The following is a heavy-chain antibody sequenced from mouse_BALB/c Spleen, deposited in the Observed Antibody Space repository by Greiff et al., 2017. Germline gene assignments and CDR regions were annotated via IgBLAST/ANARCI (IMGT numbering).Heavy chain of an antibody. CDR1: GYTFSSYW. CDR3: ARRVPTAYLDY. D-gene: IGHD1-2*01. V-gene: IGHV1-9*01. CDR2: ILPGSGST. Sequence: VQLQQSGAELMKPGASVKISCKATGYTFSSYWIEWVKQRPGHGLEWIGEILPGSGSTNYNEKFKGKATFTADTSSNTAYMQLSSLTSEDSAVYYCARRVPTAYLDYWGQGTTLTVSS. J-gene: IGHJ2*01.